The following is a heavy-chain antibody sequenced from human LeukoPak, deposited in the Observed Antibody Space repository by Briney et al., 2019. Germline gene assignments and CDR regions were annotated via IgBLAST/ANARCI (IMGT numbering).Heavy chain of an antibody. CDR2: LSGSGGST. CDR1: GFTFSGYA. CDR3: AKDLTIFGVVLIVLEDDY. V-gene: IGHV3-23*01. D-gene: IGHD3-3*01. J-gene: IGHJ4*02. Sequence: PGGSLRLSCAASGFTFSGYAMSWVRQAPGKGLEWVSTLSGSGGSTYYADSVKGRFTISRDNSKNTPHLQMNSLRAEDTAVYYCAKDLTIFGVVLIVLEDDYWGQGTLVTVSS.